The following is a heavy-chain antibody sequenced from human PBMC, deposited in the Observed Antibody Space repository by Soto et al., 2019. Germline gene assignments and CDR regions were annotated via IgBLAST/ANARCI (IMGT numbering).Heavy chain of an antibody. V-gene: IGHV4-59*01. CDR2: IYYSGST. Sequence: SETLSLTCTVSGGSISSYYWSWIRQPPGKGLEWTGYIYYSGSTNYNPSIKGRVTISVDTSKNQFSLKMSSVTAADTAVYYCASLVSLFGVISTSYFQHWGQGTPVTVSS. CDR3: ASLVSLFGVISTSYFQH. CDR1: GGSISSYY. J-gene: IGHJ1*01. D-gene: IGHD3-3*01.